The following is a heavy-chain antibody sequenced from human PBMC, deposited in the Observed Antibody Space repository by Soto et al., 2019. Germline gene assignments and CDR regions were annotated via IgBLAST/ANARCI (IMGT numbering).Heavy chain of an antibody. J-gene: IGHJ5*02. D-gene: IGHD6-19*01. V-gene: IGHV1-3*01. Sequence: QVQLVQSGAEVKKPGASVKVSCKASGYTFTSYAMHWVRQAPGQRLEWIGWINAGNGNTKYSQKFQGRVTITRDTSASTAYMELSSLRSEDTAVYYCARDSSGWYSGWFDPWGQGTLVTVSS. CDR1: GYTFTSYA. CDR3: ARDSSGWYSGWFDP. CDR2: INAGNGNT.